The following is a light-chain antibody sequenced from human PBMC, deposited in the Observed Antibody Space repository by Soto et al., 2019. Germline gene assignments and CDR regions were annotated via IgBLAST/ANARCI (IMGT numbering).Light chain of an antibody. Sequence: QSALTQPPSASGSPGQSVTISCTGTSSDVGAYEYVSWYQQHPGKAPKLIIYEVDERPSGVPDRFSGSKSGNTASLTVSGLQAEDEADYYCNSYTGTSNVFGTGTKLTVL. CDR2: EVD. CDR3: NSYTGTSNV. J-gene: IGLJ1*01. V-gene: IGLV2-8*01. CDR1: SSDVGAYEY.